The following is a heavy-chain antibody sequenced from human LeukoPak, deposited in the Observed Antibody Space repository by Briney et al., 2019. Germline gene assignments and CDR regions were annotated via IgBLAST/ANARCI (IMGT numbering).Heavy chain of an antibody. CDR1: GYTFTGYY. Sequence: GASVKVSCKASGYTFTGYYMHWVLQAPGQGLEWMGWISAYNGNTNYAQKLQGRVTMTTDTSTSTAYMELRSLRSDVTAVYYCARSPHHATHYYDGSGPDWGYMDVWGKGTTVTVSS. CDR2: ISAYNGNT. J-gene: IGHJ6*03. CDR3: ARSPHHATHYYDGSGPDWGYMDV. D-gene: IGHD3-22*01. V-gene: IGHV1-18*04.